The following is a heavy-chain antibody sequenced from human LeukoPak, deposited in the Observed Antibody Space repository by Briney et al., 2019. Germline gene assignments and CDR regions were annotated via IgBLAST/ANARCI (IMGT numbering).Heavy chain of an antibody. CDR2: ISSSSSPI. J-gene: IGHJ4*02. Sequence: PGGSLRLSCAASGFTFSSYSLNWVRQAPGKGLEWVSYISSSSSPIYYADSVKGRFTISRDNSKNTLYLQMNSLRAEDTAVYYCAREYGEARYDYVWGSYIFDYWGQGTLVTVSS. CDR3: AREYGEARYDYVWGSYIFDY. CDR1: GFTFSSYS. D-gene: IGHD3-16*01. V-gene: IGHV3-48*01.